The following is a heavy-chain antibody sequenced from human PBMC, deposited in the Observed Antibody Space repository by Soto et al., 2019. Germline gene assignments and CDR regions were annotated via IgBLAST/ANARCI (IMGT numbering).Heavy chain of an antibody. CDR1: EFTFSDYY. D-gene: IGHD2-8*01. CDR3: VIDVSNDVYPYDY. CDR2: ITSSSTYT. J-gene: IGHJ4*01. V-gene: IGHV3-11*05. Sequence: SGGPLRLSCAASEFTFSDYYMSRIRQAPGKGLEWVSYITSSSTYTNYADSVKGRFTISRDDAKNSLYLQMNSLRAEDTAVYYCVIDVSNDVYPYDYWGHGTLVTVSS.